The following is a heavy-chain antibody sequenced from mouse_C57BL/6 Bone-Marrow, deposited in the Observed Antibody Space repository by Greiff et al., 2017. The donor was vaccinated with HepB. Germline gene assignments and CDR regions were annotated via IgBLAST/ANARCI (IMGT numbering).Heavy chain of an antibody. CDR2: IYPRSGNT. CDR1: GYTFTSYG. J-gene: IGHJ2*01. D-gene: IGHD1-1*01. CDR3: ARREDYYGSRNY. Sequence: QVQLKESGAELARPGASVKLSCKASGYTFTSYGISWVKQRTGQGLEWIGEIYPRSGNTYYNEKFKGKATLTADKSSSTAYMELRSLTSEDSAVYFCARREDYYGSRNYWGQGTTLTVSS. V-gene: IGHV1-81*01.